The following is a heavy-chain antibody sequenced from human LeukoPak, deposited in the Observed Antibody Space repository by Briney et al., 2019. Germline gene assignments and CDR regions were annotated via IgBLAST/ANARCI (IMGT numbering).Heavy chain of an antibody. Sequence: GGSLRLSCAASGFIFRNYAMCWVRQAPGKGLEWVSFISGNVDSTYYPESVQGRFTISRDISKNTLFLQMSSLRAEDTRAYFCTSDRPGCFDLWGQGIVVTVSA. CDR2: ISGNVDST. V-gene: IGHV3-23*01. D-gene: IGHD1-14*01. CDR3: TSDRPGCFDL. CDR1: GFIFRNYA. J-gene: IGHJ4*02.